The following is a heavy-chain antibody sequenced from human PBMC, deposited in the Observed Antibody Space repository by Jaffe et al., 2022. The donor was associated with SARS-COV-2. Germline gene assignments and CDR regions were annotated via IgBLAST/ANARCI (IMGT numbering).Heavy chain of an antibody. D-gene: IGHD3-9*01. CDR3: ARSRYGDYYYYGMDV. Sequence: QVQLVQSGAEVKKPGASVKVSCKASGYTFTSYAMHWVRQAPGQRLEWMGWINAGNGNTKYSQKFQGRVTITRDTSASTAYMELSSLRSEDTAVYYCARSRYGDYYYYGMDVWGQGTTVTVSS. J-gene: IGHJ6*02. CDR1: GYTFTSYA. V-gene: IGHV1-3*01. CDR2: INAGNGNT.